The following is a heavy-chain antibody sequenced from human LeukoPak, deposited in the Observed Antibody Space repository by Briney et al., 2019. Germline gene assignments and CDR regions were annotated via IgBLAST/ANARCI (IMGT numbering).Heavy chain of an antibody. Sequence: ASVKVSCKASGYTFPSYDINWVRQAPGHGLEWMGWMSPNSGNTGYAQKFQGRVTMTRSTSISTAYMELSSLRSEDTAVYYWARGGRVHYYGSGMRRRGNWFAPWGQGTLVSVSS. J-gene: IGHJ5*02. D-gene: IGHD3-10*01. V-gene: IGHV1-8*01. CDR2: MSPNSGNT. CDR3: ARGGRVHYYGSGMRRRGNWFAP. CDR1: GYTFPSYD.